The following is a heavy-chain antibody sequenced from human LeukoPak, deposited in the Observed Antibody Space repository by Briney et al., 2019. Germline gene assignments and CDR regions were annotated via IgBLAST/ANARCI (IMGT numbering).Heavy chain of an antibody. CDR1: GFTFDDYA. CDR3: AKDSSGYPRSPFDY. CDR2: ISWNSGSI. Sequence: GASLRLSCAASGFTFDDYAMLWVRQAPGKGLEWVSGISWNSGSIGYADSVKGRFTISRDNAKNSLYLQMNSLRAEDMALYYCAKDSSGYPRSPFDYRGQGTLVTVSS. D-gene: IGHD3-9*01. V-gene: IGHV3-9*03. J-gene: IGHJ4*02.